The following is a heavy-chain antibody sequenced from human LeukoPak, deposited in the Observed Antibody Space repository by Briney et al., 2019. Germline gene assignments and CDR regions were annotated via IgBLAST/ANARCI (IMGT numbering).Heavy chain of an antibody. CDR1: GFTFSTYQ. J-gene: IGHJ4*02. CDR3: AVITHGY. Sequence: PGGSLSLSCAASGFTFSTYQMNWVRQAPGRGLEWVSYISGSGSTIYYADSVKGRFTISRDNAKNSLYLQMNSLRAEDTAVYYCAVITHGYWGQGTLVTVSS. V-gene: IGHV3-48*03. CDR2: ISGSGSTI. D-gene: IGHD2-21*01.